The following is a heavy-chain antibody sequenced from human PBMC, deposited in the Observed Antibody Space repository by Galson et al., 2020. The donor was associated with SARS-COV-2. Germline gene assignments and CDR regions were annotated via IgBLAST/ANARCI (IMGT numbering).Heavy chain of an antibody. J-gene: IGHJ3*02. CDR2: ISYEGSKR. Sequence: GESLKISCAVSGFNFNNYGMHWVRQTPGKGLEWVAVISYEGSKRFYGDFVKGRFTIYRDNSKNTVYLQMNSLRVEDTAVYYCAKMGGIFDFRGGYSALDIWGQGTMVTVSS. V-gene: IGHV3-30*18. CDR1: GFNFNNYG. CDR3: AKMGGIFDFRGGYSALDI. D-gene: IGHD3-3*01.